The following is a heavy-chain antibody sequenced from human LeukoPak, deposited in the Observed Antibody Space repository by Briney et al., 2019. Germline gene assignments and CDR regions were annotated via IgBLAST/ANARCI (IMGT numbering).Heavy chain of an antibody. J-gene: IGHJ4*02. Sequence: ASVKVSCKASGYTFTTYYMHWVRQAPGQGLEWMGIIIPSSGVTNFPQKFHGRVTLTTDTSTNTVYMELSSLTFEDTAVYFCARNFPGATGGFDFWGQGPLFIFSS. CDR1: GYTFTTYY. D-gene: IGHD1-26*01. CDR2: IIPSSGVT. CDR3: ARNFPGATGGFDF. V-gene: IGHV1-46*01.